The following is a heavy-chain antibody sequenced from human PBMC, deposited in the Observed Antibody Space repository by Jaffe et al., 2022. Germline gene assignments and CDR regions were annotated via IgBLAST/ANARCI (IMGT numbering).Heavy chain of an antibody. CDR1: GFTFDDYA. Sequence: EVQLVESGGVVVQPGGSLRLSCAASGFTFDDYAMHWVRQAPGKGLEWVSLISWDGGSTYYADSVKGRFTISRDNSKNSLYLQMNSLRAEDTALYYCAKSGSRYFDWLLSEYYFDYWGQGTLVTVSS. D-gene: IGHD3-9*01. CDR3: AKSGSRYFDWLLSEYYFDY. J-gene: IGHJ4*02. V-gene: IGHV3-43D*04. CDR2: ISWDGGST.